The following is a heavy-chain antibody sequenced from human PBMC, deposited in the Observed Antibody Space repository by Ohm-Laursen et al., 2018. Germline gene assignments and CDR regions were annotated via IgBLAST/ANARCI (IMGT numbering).Heavy chain of an antibody. CDR1: GFTFNSFW. CDR2: IKEDGSYK. CDR3: AKRDVSNYHCFDS. J-gene: IGHJ4*02. V-gene: IGHV3-7*03. D-gene: IGHD4-11*01. Sequence: SLRLSCTASGFTFNSFWMTWVRQAPGKGLEWVANIKEDGSYKSYADSVKGRFTISRDNAKNSLYLQMNSLRAEDTAVYYCAKRDVSNYHCFDSWGQGTLVTVSS.